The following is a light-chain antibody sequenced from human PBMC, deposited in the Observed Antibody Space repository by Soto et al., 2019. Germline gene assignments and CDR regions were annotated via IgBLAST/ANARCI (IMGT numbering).Light chain of an antibody. CDR3: QEYYTYYRT. Sequence: DIQMTQSPSTLSASIGDRVTITCRASQSIGTWLAWYQQKPGTAPKLLIYDVSGLQGGVPSRFSGSGSGTEFTLTISRLQPDDFATYYCQEYYTYYRTFGQGTKVDI. CDR1: QSIGTW. CDR2: DVS. J-gene: IGKJ1*01. V-gene: IGKV1-5*01.